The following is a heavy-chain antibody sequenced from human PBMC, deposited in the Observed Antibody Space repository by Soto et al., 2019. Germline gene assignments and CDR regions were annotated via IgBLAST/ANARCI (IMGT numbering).Heavy chain of an antibody. Sequence: ASVKVSCKASGYTFGSHGISWVRQAPGQGLEWMGWISAYNGNNKYAEKVQDRITMTTDTSASTAYMELRSLTSDDTAVYYCARPRREFGEVFVGYAYWRQGTLVTVSS. CDR2: ISAYNGNN. CDR3: ARPRREFGEVFVGYAY. J-gene: IGHJ4*02. V-gene: IGHV1-18*04. CDR1: GYTFGSHG. D-gene: IGHD3-10*01.